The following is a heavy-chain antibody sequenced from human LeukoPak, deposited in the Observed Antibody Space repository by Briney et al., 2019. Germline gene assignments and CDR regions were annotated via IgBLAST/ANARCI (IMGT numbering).Heavy chain of an antibody. Sequence: PSETLSLTCTVSGGSISSSSYYWGWIRQPPGKGLEWIGSIYYSGSTYYNPSLKSRVTISVDTSKNQFSLKLSSVTAADTAVYYCARDPYYDSSGYYTFDYWGQGTLVTVSS. CDR3: ARDPYYDSSGYYTFDY. J-gene: IGHJ4*02. CDR1: GGSISSSSYY. V-gene: IGHV4-39*07. CDR2: IYYSGST. D-gene: IGHD3-22*01.